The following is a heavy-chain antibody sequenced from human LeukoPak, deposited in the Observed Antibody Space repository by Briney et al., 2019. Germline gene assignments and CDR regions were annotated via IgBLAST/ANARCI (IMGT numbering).Heavy chain of an antibody. D-gene: IGHD3-16*01. CDR2: IKQDETEK. V-gene: IGHV3-7*03. CDR1: GFTFSNFW. Sequence: GGSLRLSCAASGFTFSNFWMGWVRQAPGKGLEWVANIKQDETEKFYLGSVKGRFTISRDNAKNSLYLQMSNLRAEDTAVYFCARGGGLDVWGQGATVTVSS. J-gene: IGHJ6*02. CDR3: ARGGGLDV.